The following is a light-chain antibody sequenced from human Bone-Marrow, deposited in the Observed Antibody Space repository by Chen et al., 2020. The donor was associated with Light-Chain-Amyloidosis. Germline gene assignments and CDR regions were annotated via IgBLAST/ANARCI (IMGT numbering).Light chain of an antibody. V-gene: IGKV3-20*01. CDR1: QTISSNY. Sequence: IVLTQSPATLSLSPGEGPNLSCRASQTISSNYLTWYQQKFGQAPRLLIYGSSSRATGIPDRFTGSGSGTDFTLTINRLEPEDFAMYYCQQYGTSPLTFGGGTKVEIK. J-gene: IGKJ4*01. CDR2: GSS. CDR3: QQYGTSPLT.